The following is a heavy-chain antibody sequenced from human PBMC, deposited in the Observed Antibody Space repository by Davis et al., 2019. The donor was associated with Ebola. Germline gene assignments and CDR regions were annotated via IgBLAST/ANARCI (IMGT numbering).Heavy chain of an antibody. D-gene: IGHD6-19*01. CDR2: INHSGRT. Sequence: PSETLSLTCTVSGASVSGGAHYWTWTRQSPGKGMEWIGEINHSGRTYYNPSLNGRVTISLDTSKRQVSLKLNSVTAADSALYYCAGIRGQWLEDWGQGTRVTVSS. CDR3: AGIRGQWLED. V-gene: IGHV4-61*08. CDR1: GASVSGGAHY. J-gene: IGHJ4*02.